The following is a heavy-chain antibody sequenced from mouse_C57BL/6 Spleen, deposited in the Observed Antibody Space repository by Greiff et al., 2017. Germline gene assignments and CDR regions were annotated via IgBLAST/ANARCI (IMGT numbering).Heavy chain of an antibody. CDR3: AGGSDGGFDY. D-gene: IGHD2-3*01. V-gene: IGHV1-54*01. J-gene: IGHJ2*01. Sequence: QVQLQQPGAELVRPGTSVKVSCKASGYAFTNYLIEWVKQRPGQGLEWIGVINPGSGGTNYNEKFKGKATLTADKSSSTAYMQLSSLTSEDSAVFFCAGGSDGGFDYWGQGTTLTVSS. CDR1: GYAFTNYL. CDR2: INPGSGGT.